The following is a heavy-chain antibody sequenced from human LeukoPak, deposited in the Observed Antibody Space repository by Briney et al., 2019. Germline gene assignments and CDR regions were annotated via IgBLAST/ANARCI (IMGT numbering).Heavy chain of an antibody. Sequence: PPETLSLTCTVSGYSIIRGYYWGWIGQPQGKGLEGIGSIYHSGSTYYNPSLKSRVTISVDTSKIQFSLKLSSVTAADTAVYYCARVLRGSPAAPDRDWFDPWGQGTLVTVSS. D-gene: IGHD2-2*01. CDR3: ARVLRGSPAAPDRDWFDP. CDR1: GYSIIRGYY. V-gene: IGHV4-38-2*02. J-gene: IGHJ5*02. CDR2: IYHSGST.